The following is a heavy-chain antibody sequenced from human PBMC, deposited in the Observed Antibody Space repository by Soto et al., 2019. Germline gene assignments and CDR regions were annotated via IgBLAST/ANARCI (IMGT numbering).Heavy chain of an antibody. D-gene: IGHD3-3*01. CDR1: GYTFTGYY. CDR3: AIGALLSWAY. CDR2: CNPNSGGT. V-gene: IGHV1-2*04. Sequence: QVQLVQSGAEVKKPGASVKVSCKASGYTFTGYYMHWVRQAPGQGLEWMGWCNPNSGGTNYAQKFQGWVTMPRDTSIRPAGMELRGLGSDGTAVYVCAIGALLSWAYWGPGAVVTVSS. J-gene: IGHJ4*02.